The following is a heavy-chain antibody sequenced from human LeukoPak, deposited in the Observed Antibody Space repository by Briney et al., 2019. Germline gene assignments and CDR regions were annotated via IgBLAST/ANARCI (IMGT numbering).Heavy chain of an antibody. CDR2: ISSSGSTI. V-gene: IGHV3-48*04. CDR1: GFTFSTYG. Sequence: GGSLRLSCAASGFTFSTYGMSWVRQAPGKGLEWVSYISSSGSTIYYADSVKGRFTISRDNAKNSLYLQMNSLRAEDTAVYYCARDLGDSSGWYWGQGTLVTVSS. CDR3: ARDLGDSSGWY. D-gene: IGHD6-19*01. J-gene: IGHJ4*02.